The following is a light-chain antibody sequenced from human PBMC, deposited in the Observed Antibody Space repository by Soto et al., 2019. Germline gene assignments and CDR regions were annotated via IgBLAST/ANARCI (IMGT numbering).Light chain of an antibody. CDR1: QSISSY. CDR3: QQSSSTVLT. J-gene: IGKJ4*01. Sequence: DIQMTQSPSSLSASVGDRVTITCRASQSISSYLNWYQQKPGKAPKLLIYAASSLQGGVPSRFSGSGSGTDFTLTISSLQREDRAIYYCQQSSSTVLTFGGGTKVDIK. CDR2: AAS. V-gene: IGKV1-39*01.